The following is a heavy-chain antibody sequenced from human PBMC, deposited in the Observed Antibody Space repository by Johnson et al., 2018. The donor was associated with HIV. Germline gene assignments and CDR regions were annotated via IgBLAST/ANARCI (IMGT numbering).Heavy chain of an antibody. CDR1: GFTFSSYA. V-gene: IGHV3-30*04. CDR3: ARVRGGTGHGAFDI. J-gene: IGHJ3*02. Sequence: QMMLVESGGGVVQPGRSLRLSCAASGFTFSSYAMHWVRQAPGKGLEWVAVISYDGSNKYYADSVKGRFTISRDNSKKTLYLQMNSLRTEDTAVYYCARVRGGTGHGAFDIWGQGTMVTVSS. CDR2: ISYDGSNK.